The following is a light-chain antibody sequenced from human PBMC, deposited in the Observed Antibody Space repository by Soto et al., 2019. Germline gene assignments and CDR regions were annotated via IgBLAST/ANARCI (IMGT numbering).Light chain of an antibody. J-gene: IGKJ1*01. Sequence: ENVLTQSPGTLSLSPGERATLSCRASQSVSFNYLAWYQQRPGQAPRLLSHGASRRASGIPDRFRGRGSGTEFNLTISRHQLEAFAENHCQQYGDPRRTFDRGTKVEI. CDR1: QSVSFNY. V-gene: IGKV3-20*01. CDR3: QQYGDPRRT. CDR2: GAS.